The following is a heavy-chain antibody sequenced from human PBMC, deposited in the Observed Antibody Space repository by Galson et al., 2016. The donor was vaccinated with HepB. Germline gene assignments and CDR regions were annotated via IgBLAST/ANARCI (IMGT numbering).Heavy chain of an antibody. V-gene: IGHV3-23*01. CDR2: ISDNADRT. Sequence: SLRLSCAASGFTFSSYPMVWVRQAPGKRPEAVSGISDNADRTYYIDSVKGRFTISRDNANNMLYPQIDNLRVDDTAVFYCAKVLSVTRHYWYGMHVWGKGTTVTVSP. CDR3: AKVLSVTRHYWYGMHV. D-gene: IGHD4-17*01. J-gene: IGHJ6*04. CDR1: GFTFSSYP.